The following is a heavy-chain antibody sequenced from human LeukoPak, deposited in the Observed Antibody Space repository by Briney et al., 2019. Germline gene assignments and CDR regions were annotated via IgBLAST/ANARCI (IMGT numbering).Heavy chain of an antibody. D-gene: IGHD5-24*01. V-gene: IGHV4-59*08. J-gene: IGHJ4*02. CDR1: GGSISSYY. CDR2: IYYSGST. CDR3: ATVNRRDGYNSHFDY. Sequence: SETLSLTCTVSGGSISSYYWSWIRQPPGEGLEWIGYIYYSGSTNYNPSLKSRVTISVDTSKNQFSLKLSSVTAADTAVYYCATVNRRDGYNSHFDYWGQGTLVTVSS.